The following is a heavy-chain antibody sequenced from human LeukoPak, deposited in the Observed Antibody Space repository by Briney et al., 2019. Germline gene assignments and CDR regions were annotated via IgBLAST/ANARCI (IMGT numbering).Heavy chain of an antibody. CDR2: IYNSGTT. CDR1: GGSISSYF. J-gene: IGHJ4*02. D-gene: IGHD6-19*01. Sequence: KPSETLSLTCTASGGSISSYFWSWIRQPPGKGLEWIANIYNSGTTNYNPSLKSRVSISADTSKNQLSLKLSSVTAADTAVYYCASTKQWLAFDFWGQGTRVTVSS. CDR3: ASTKQWLAFDF. V-gene: IGHV4-59*01.